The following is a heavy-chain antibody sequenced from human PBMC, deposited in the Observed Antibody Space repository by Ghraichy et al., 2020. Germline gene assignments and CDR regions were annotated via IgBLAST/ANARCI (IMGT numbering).Heavy chain of an antibody. D-gene: IGHD1-26*01. V-gene: IGHV4-59*01. CDR3: ARDREGGY. Sequence: ESLNISCTVSGGSISIYYWSWIRQSPGKGLEWIGYTYHSGNTDYNPSLKSRVTISVDTSKNQFFLKLSSVTAADTAVYYCARDREGGYRGQGTLVTVSS. CDR1: GGSISIYY. CDR2: TYHSGNT. J-gene: IGHJ4*02.